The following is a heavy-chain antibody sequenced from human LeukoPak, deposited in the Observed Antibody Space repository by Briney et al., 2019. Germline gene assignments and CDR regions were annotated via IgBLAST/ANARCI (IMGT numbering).Heavy chain of an antibody. V-gene: IGHV4-59*08. CDR3: ARQTSGSYFYYYYYMDV. Sequence: SETLSLTCTVSGGSISSYYWSWIRQPPGKGLEWIGYIYYSGSTNYNPSLKSRVTISVDTSKNQFSLKLSSVTAADTAVYYCARQTSGSYFYYYYYMDVWGKGTTVTISS. D-gene: IGHD1-26*01. CDR2: IYYSGST. CDR1: GGSISSYY. J-gene: IGHJ6*03.